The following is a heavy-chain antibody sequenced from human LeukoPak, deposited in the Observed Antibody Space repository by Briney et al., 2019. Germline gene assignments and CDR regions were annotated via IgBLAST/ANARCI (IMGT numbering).Heavy chain of an antibody. CDR2: INDSGST. Sequence: SETLSLTCAVYGGSFSGYYWSWIRQPPGKGLEWIGEINDSGSTNYNPSLKSRVTISVDTSKNQFSLKLSSVTAADTAVYYCARLRVNKWMDVWGKGTTVTVSS. CDR3: ARLRVNKWMDV. V-gene: IGHV4-34*01. J-gene: IGHJ6*04. D-gene: IGHD1/OR15-1a*01. CDR1: GGSFSGYY.